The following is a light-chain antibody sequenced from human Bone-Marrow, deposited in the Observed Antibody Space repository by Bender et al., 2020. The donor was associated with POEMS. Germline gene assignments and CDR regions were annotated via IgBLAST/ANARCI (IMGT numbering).Light chain of an antibody. CDR2: DVS. CDR1: SSDVGVDNY. J-gene: IGLJ3*02. Sequence: QSALTQPASVSGSPGQSITISCTGTSSDVGVDNYVSWYQQYPGKAPKLMIYDVSNRPSGVSNRFSGSKSGNTASLTISGLQAEDEADYYCSSYTMSGTLYWVFGGGTKLTVL. CDR3: SSYTMSGTLYWV. V-gene: IGLV2-14*01.